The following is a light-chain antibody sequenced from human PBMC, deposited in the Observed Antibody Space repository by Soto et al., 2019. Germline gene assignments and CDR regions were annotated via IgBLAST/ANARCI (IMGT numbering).Light chain of an antibody. CDR1: QSVRNN. Sequence: EIMMTQSPATLSVSPGERATLSCRASQSVRNNLAWYQQRRGQAPRLLIYYASTRATGVPARFSGSGSGTELTLTISGLQSEDSALYYFQQYNNWPPITFGQGTRLEIK. V-gene: IGKV3-15*01. CDR2: YAS. J-gene: IGKJ5*01. CDR3: QQYNNWPPIT.